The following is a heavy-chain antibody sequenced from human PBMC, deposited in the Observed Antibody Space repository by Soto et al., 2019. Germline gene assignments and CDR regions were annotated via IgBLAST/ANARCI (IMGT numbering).Heavy chain of an antibody. D-gene: IGHD4-4*01. V-gene: IGHV3-30*03. J-gene: IGHJ4*02. CDR3: ARDVAMPTGLGLGY. CDR2: ISNDGTKK. CDR1: GFAFTNYG. Sequence: PGGSLRLSCAASGFAFTNYGFNWVRQAPGKGLEWVAHISNDGTKKFYADSVKGRFTISRDNSETTVYLHLTSLRPDDTSLFYCARDVAMPTGLGLGYWGQGTLVTVSS.